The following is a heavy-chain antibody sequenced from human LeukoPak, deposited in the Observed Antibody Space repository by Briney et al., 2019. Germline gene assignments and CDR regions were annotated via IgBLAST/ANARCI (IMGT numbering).Heavy chain of an antibody. V-gene: IGHV3-21*01. D-gene: IGHD3/OR15-3a*01. CDR1: GFTFSSYS. J-gene: IGHJ4*02. CDR3: AREAGITIFELDRY. CDR2: ISSSSSYI. Sequence: GGSLRLSCAASGFTFSSYSKNWVRQAPGKGLEWVSSISSSSSYIYYADSVKGRFTISRDNAKNSLYPQMNSLRAEDTAVYYCAREAGITIFELDRYWGQGTLVTVSS.